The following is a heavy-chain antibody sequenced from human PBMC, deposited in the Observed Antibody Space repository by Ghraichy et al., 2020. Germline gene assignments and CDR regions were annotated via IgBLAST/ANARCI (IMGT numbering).Heavy chain of an antibody. V-gene: IGHV4-59*01. CDR3: ARSRGFVELF. J-gene: IGHJ4*02. Sequence: SETLSLTCTVSGGSMYDYYWSWIRQAPGKGLEWIGYIYYSGSATYNPSLKSHFTISIDMSKSQFSLNLTSVTAADTAVYYCARSRGFVELFWGPGTLVAVSS. CDR2: IYYSGSA. D-gene: IGHD3-10*01. CDR1: GGSMYDYY.